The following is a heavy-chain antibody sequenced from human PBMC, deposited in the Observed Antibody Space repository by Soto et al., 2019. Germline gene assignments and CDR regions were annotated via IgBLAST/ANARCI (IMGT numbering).Heavy chain of an antibody. J-gene: IGHJ2*01. V-gene: IGHV3-23*01. CDR2: ISAVGGST. CDR1: GFTFNSYA. CDR3: EKRGTGCYWYFDL. D-gene: IGHD6-19*01. Sequence: EGQLLESGGGLVQPGGSLRLSCAASGFTFNSYAMSWVRQAPETGLEWVSTISAVGGSTYYADSVKGRFTISRDNSKNSMYPQKNSLRAVETAVYYGEKRGTGCYWYFDLWGRGTLVTVSS.